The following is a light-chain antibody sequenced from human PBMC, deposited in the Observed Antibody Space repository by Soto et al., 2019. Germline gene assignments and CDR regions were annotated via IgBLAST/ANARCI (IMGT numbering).Light chain of an antibody. CDR1: QGISTN. CDR2: AAS. Sequence: DIQMNQSPSSVSASVGDRVTITCRASQGISTNLAWYQQKPGKAPKLLIYAASTLQSGVPPRFSGGGSGTDFTLTISSLQPEDFAIYYCQQANRVPLGFGQGTRLEIK. CDR3: QQANRVPLG. J-gene: IGKJ5*01. V-gene: IGKV1-12*01.